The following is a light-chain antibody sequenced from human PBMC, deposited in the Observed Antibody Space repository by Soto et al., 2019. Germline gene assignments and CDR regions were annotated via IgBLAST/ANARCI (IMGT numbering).Light chain of an antibody. Sequence: EIVLTQSPGTLSMSPGERATLSCRASQAVGSSLLAWYQHKPGQAPRLVIYGASSRATGIPDRFSGSGSGTDFTLTISRLEPEDFAVYYFQQGGGSLWTFGQGTKVEIK. CDR3: QQGGGSLWT. J-gene: IGKJ1*01. CDR2: GAS. CDR1: QAVGSSL. V-gene: IGKV3-20*01.